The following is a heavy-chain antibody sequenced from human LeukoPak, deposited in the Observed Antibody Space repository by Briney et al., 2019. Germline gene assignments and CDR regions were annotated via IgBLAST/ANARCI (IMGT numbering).Heavy chain of an antibody. CDR1: GGSISSGGYS. CDR2: IYHSGST. CDR3: ARVLAGGSSWDFDH. V-gene: IGHV4-30-2*01. D-gene: IGHD6-13*01. Sequence: SQTLSLTCAVSGGSISSGGYSWSWIRQPPGKGLEWIGYIYHSGSTYYNPSLKSRVTISVDRSKNQFSLKLSSVTAADTAVYYCARVLAGGSSWDFDHWGQGTLVTVSS. J-gene: IGHJ4*02.